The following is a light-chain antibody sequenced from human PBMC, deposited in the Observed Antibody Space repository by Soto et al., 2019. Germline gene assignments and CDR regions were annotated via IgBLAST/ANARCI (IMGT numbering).Light chain of an antibody. J-gene: IGKJ1*01. CDR3: QQYNSYPWT. CDR1: RVINRW. Sequence: DIQMTQSPSTLSASVGDRVTVTCRASRVINRWLAWYQQKPGKAPNLLIYETSILESGVPSRFSGSGSGTEFTLAISSLQPDDVATYYCQQYNSYPWTFGQGTKV. V-gene: IGKV1-5*03. CDR2: ETS.